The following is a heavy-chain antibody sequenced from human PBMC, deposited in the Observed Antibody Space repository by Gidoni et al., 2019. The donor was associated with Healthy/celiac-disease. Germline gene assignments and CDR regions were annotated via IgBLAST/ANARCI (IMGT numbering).Heavy chain of an antibody. Sequence: QVQLVESGGGVVQPGRSLRLSCAASGFTFSSYGMHWVRQAPGKGLEWVAVIWYDGSNKYYADSVKGRFTISRDNSKNTLYLQMNSLRAEDTAVYYCARAPEGVGDAFDIWGQGTMVTVSS. CDR3: ARAPEGVGDAFDI. V-gene: IGHV3-33*01. D-gene: IGHD1-26*01. CDR1: GFTFSSYG. CDR2: IWYDGSNK. J-gene: IGHJ3*02.